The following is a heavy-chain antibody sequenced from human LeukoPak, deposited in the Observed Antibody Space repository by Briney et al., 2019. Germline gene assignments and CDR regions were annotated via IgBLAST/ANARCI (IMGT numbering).Heavy chain of an antibody. CDR1: GGSIGSSSYY. V-gene: IGHV4-39*01. J-gene: IGHJ4*02. CDR2: IYYSGST. Sequence: SETLSLTCSVSGGSIGSSSYYWVWIRQPPGKGLEWIGSIYYSGSTYYNPSLKSRVTISVDTSKNQFSLQLSSVTAADTAVYYCARHSSMTTVTFDYWGQGTLVTVSS. CDR3: ARHSSMTTVTFDY. D-gene: IGHD4-17*01.